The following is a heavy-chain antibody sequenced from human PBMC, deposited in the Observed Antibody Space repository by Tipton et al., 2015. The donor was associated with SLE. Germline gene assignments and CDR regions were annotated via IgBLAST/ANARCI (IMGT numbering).Heavy chain of an antibody. J-gene: IGHJ4*02. CDR2: IYTSGST. V-gene: IGHV4-4*08. CDR3: ARKSSSSWYYFDY. Sequence: TLSLTCAVYGGSFNGYYWSWIRQPPGKGLEWIGYIYTSGSTNYNPSLKSRVTISVDTSKNQFSLKLSSVTAADTAVYYCARKSSSSWYYFDYWGQGTLVTVSS. CDR1: GGSFNGYY. D-gene: IGHD6-13*01.